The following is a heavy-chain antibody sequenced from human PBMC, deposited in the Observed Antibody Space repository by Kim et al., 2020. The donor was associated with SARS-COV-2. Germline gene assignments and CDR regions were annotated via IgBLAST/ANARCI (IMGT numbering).Heavy chain of an antibody. CDR1: GGSFSGYY. CDR3: ARGPSLDHPAPDPEYFQH. D-gene: IGHD3-16*01. V-gene: IGHV4-34*01. Sequence: SETLSLTCAVYGGSFSGYYWSWIRQPPGKGLEWIGEINHSGSTNYNPSLKSRVTISVDTSKNQFSLKLSSVTAADTAVYYCARGPSLDHPAPDPEYFQHWGQGTLVTVSS. CDR2: INHSGST. J-gene: IGHJ1*01.